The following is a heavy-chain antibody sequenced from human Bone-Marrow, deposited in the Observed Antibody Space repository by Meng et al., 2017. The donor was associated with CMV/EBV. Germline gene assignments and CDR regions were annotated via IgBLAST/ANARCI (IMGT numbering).Heavy chain of an antibody. Sequence: SETLSLTCTVSGGSISSYYWSWIRQPPGKGLEWIGYIYYSGSTNYNPSLKSRVTISVDTSKNQFSLKLSSVTAADTAVYYCARESSATQEFDYWGQGTLVTGSS. CDR1: GGSISSYY. J-gene: IGHJ4*02. D-gene: IGHD6-25*01. CDR3: ARESSATQEFDY. CDR2: IYYSGST. V-gene: IGHV4-59*01.